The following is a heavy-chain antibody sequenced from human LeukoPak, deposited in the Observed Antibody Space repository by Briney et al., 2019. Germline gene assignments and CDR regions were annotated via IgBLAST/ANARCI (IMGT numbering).Heavy chain of an antibody. Sequence: GASVKVSCKASGDIFSSSVISWVRQAPGQGFEWMGGITPIFGTPNYAQKFQGRITVSTDESTSTVYMELSSLRSDDTAVYYCASPGTTVTTWIFHHWGQGTLVTVAS. CDR1: GDIFSSSV. V-gene: IGHV1-69*05. J-gene: IGHJ4*02. D-gene: IGHD4-11*01. CDR3: ASPGTTVTTWIFHH. CDR2: ITPIFGTP.